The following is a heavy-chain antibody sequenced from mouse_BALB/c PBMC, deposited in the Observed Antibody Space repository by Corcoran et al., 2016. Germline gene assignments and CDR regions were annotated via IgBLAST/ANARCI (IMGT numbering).Heavy chain of an antibody. D-gene: IGHD1-1*01. CDR2: IDHENGKT. J-gene: IGHJ2*01. CDR3: ARSAGSPLDY. V-gene: IGHV14-1*02. CDR1: GFNIKDYY. Sequence: EVQLQQSGAELVRPGALVKLSCKASGFNIKDYYMHWVKQRPEQGLEWIGLIDHENGKTIYDPKFQGKASITADTSANTADLQLSSLTSEDTAVDDCARSAGSPLDYGGQGTTLTVSS.